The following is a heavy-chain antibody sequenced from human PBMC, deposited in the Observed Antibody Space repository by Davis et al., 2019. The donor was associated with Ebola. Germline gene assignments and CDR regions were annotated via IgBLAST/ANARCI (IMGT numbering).Heavy chain of an antibody. CDR3: ARDRAVATGYYFDY. D-gene: IGHD6-19*01. CDR2: IYYSGST. J-gene: IGHJ4*02. V-gene: IGHV4-31*03. Sequence: PSETLSLTCTVSGGSISSGGYYWSWIRQHPGKGLEWIGYIYYSGSTYYNPSLKSRVTISVDTSKNQFSLKLSSVTAADTAVYCCARDRAVATGYYFDYWGQGTLVTVSS. CDR1: GGSISSGGYY.